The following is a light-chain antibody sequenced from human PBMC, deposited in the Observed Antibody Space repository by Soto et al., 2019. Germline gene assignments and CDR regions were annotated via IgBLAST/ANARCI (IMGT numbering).Light chain of an antibody. CDR2: GAS. V-gene: IGKV3-15*01. Sequence: EIVMTQSPATLSVSPGERATLSCRASQSVSSNLAWYQQKPDQAPRLLIYGASTRATGIPARYSGSGSGTDVKLTISAVQSEDFAVYYGKQYNNWPSVVTFGGGTKVEIK. J-gene: IGKJ4*01. CDR3: KQYNNWPSVVT. CDR1: QSVSSN.